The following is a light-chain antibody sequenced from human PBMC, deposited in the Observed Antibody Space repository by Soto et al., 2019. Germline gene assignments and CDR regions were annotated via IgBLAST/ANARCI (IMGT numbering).Light chain of an antibody. J-gene: IGKJ1*01. V-gene: IGKV1-5*01. Sequence: DIQMTQSPSTLSASVGDRVTITCRASQSISIWLAWYQQKPGQAPKLLIYDASSLESGVPSRFSGSGSGTEFTLTISSLQPEDVATYYWQQYHSYPWTFGRGTKVEIK. CDR3: QQYHSYPWT. CDR1: QSISIW. CDR2: DAS.